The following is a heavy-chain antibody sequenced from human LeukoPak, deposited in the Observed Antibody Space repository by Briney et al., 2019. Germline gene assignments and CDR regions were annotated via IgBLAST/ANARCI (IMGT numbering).Heavy chain of an antibody. Sequence: PGGSLRLFCTASGFTVRSNYMSGLRHAPGKGLVGLTDFYGGGSTYYADCVKGRFTTSRNNSKTTLYLQMNSLRAADTAVYYCARTEALLWFGAGYYFDYWGQGTLVTVSS. CDR3: ARTEALLWFGAGYYFDY. J-gene: IGHJ4*02. CDR2: FYGGGST. CDR1: GFTVRSNY. V-gene: IGHV3-66*01. D-gene: IGHD3-10*01.